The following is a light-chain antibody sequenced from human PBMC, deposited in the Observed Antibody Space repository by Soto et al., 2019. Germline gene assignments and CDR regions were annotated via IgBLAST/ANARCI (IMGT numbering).Light chain of an antibody. Sequence: EIVLTQSPATLSLSPGERATLSCRASQSVSSYLAWYQQKSGQAPRLLIYDASNRATGIPARFSGSGSGTDFTLTIISLEPEDFAVYYCHQRSNWPAITFGQGTRLEIK. CDR3: HQRSNWPAIT. CDR1: QSVSSY. V-gene: IGKV3-11*01. J-gene: IGKJ5*01. CDR2: DAS.